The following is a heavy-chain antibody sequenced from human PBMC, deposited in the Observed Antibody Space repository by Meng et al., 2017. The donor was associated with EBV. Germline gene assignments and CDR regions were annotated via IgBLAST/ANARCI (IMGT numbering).Heavy chain of an antibody. V-gene: IGHV2-5*02. J-gene: IGHJ4*02. Sequence: QLPFNGHGPTAVKPPQTLTLTCTVAGFSLSTRGGSEGWIRQPPRKALEWLALIYWDDDKRYSPSLKSRLTITKDTSKNQVVLTMTNMDPVDAATYYCAHIIAARPFDYWGQGTLVTVSS. D-gene: IGHD6-6*01. CDR2: IYWDDDK. CDR3: AHIIAARPFDY. CDR1: GFSLSTRGGS.